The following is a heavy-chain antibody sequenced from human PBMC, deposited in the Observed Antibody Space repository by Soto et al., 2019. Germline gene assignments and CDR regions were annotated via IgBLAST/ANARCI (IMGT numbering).Heavy chain of an antibody. CDR3: VRETIPGNGYYGMDV. CDR1: GGTFSSYA. CDR2: ILPIFGTA. V-gene: IGHV1-69*01. Sequence: QVQMVQSGAGVKKPGSSVKVSCKASGGTFSSYAISWVRQAPGQGLEWMGGILPIFGTANYAQKFQGRDTITADESTSTAYMELSSLSSEDRAVYYDVRETIPGNGYYGMDVGGEGTTVTVSS. D-gene: IGHD1-1*01. J-gene: IGHJ6*04.